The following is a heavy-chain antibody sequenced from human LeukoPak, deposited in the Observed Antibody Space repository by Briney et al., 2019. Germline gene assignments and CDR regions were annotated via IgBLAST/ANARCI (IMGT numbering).Heavy chain of an antibody. CDR1: GFTFSSYE. Sequence: GGSLRLSCAASGFTFSSYEMNWVRQAPGKGQEWVSYISSSGRTIHYADSVKGRFSISRDNAKNSLYLQMNSLRAEDTAVYYCARHTGYDFAFDYWGQGTLVTVSS. CDR3: ARHTGYDFAFDY. J-gene: IGHJ4*02. CDR2: ISSSGRTI. V-gene: IGHV3-48*03. D-gene: IGHD5-12*01.